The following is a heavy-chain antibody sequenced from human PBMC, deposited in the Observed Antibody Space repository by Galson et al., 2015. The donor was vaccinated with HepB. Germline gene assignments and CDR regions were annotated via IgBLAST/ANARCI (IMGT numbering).Heavy chain of an antibody. J-gene: IGHJ4*02. CDR1: FTFSSYA. CDR2: ISGSGGST. D-gene: IGHD5-12*01. CDR3: AKPRTWIDYDY. Sequence: FTFSSYAMSWVRQAPGKGLEWVSAISGSGGSTYYADSVKGRFTISRDNSKNTLYLQMNSLRAEDTAVYYCAKPRTWIDYDYWGQGTLVTVSS. V-gene: IGHV3-23*01.